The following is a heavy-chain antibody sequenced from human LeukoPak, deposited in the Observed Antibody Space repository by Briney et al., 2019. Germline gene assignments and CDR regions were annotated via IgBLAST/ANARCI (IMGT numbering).Heavy chain of an antibody. Sequence: SETLSLTCSVSGDSISDSYWSWIRQPPGKGLEWIGYLYSSGGTHYNPSHKSRVTISLDTSKNQFSLRLSSVSAADTAMYYCARHQPTWQLYFDYWGQGTLVTVSS. J-gene: IGHJ4*02. V-gene: IGHV4-4*09. D-gene: IGHD6-13*01. CDR2: LYSSGGT. CDR3: ARHQPTWQLYFDY. CDR1: GDSISDSY.